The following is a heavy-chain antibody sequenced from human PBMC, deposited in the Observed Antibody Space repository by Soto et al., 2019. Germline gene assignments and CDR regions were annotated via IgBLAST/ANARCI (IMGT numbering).Heavy chain of an antibody. V-gene: IGHV3-11*04. CDR2: INPSGSST. Sequence: QVQLVESGGGLAQPGGSLRLSCAASGFTFSDHYMTWIRQAPGKGLEWISYINPSGSSTDYAESVQGRFTISRDNAENSLYLQMNSLRVEDTALYYCARGHHSMDVWGQGATVTVSS. J-gene: IGHJ6*02. CDR1: GFTFSDHY. CDR3: ARGHHSMDV.